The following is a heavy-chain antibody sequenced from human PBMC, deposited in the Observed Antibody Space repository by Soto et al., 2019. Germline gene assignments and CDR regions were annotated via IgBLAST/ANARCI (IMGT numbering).Heavy chain of an antibody. CDR2: ISYDGSNK. J-gene: IGHJ6*02. V-gene: IGHV3-30*18. Sequence: QVQLVESGGGVVQPGRSLRLSCAASGFTFSSYGMHWVRQAPGKGLEWVAVISYDGSNKYYADSVKGRFTISRDNSKNTLYLQMNSLRAEVTALYYCAKDKLLWFGGNGMDVWGQGTTVTVSS. CDR3: AKDKLLWFGGNGMDV. D-gene: IGHD3-10*01. CDR1: GFTFSSYG.